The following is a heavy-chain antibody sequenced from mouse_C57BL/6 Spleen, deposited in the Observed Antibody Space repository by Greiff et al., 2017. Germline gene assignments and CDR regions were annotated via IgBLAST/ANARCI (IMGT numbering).Heavy chain of an antibody. Sequence: VQLQQSGAELVRPGTSVKVSCKASGYAFTNYLIEWVKQGPGQGLEWIGVINPGSGGTNHNEKFKGKATLTADKSSSTAYMQLSSLTSEDAAVYFCARRGRAMDYWGQGTSVTVSS. J-gene: IGHJ4*01. V-gene: IGHV1-54*01. CDR3: ARRGRAMDY. CDR1: GYAFTNYL. CDR2: INPGSGGT.